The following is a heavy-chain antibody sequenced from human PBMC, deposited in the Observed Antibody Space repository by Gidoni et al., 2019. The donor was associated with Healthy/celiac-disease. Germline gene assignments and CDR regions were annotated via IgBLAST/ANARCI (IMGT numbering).Heavy chain of an antibody. Sequence: QVQLQESGPGLVKSSQTLSLTCTVSGGSISSGGYYWSWIRQHPGKGLEWIGYIYYSGSTYYNPSLKSRFTLSLATSKHHFPLRLSSEAGGGAAVFYGARGGGLGIGWGQGTLVTVSS. CDR1: GGSISSGGYY. J-gene: IGHJ4*02. V-gene: IGHV4-31*03. CDR2: IYYSGST. CDR3: ARGGGLGIG. D-gene: IGHD7-27*01.